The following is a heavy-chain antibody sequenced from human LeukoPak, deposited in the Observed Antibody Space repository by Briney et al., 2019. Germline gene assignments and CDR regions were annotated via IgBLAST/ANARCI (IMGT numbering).Heavy chain of an antibody. CDR1: GYTFTGYY. CDR3: ARDKATVTTPYFDY. D-gene: IGHD4-17*01. V-gene: IGHV1-2*02. Sequence: ASVKVSCKASGYTFTGYYLNWVRQAPGQGLEWMGWINCNSGGTNYAQKFQGRVTMTRDTSISTVYMELSRLIFDDTAVYYCARDKATVTTPYFDYWGQGTQVTVSS. J-gene: IGHJ4*02. CDR2: INCNSGGT.